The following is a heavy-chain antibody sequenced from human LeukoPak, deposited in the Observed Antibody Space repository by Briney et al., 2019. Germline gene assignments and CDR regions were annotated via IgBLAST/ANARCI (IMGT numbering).Heavy chain of an antibody. Sequence: SETLSLTCTVSGGAIRSHYWNWIRQPAGKGLEWIGRIYSSGYTNDNPFLKSRITMTVDMSKNQFSLRLNSVTAADTAVYYCARGEHSVDSWGQGMLVTVSS. CDR2: IYSSGYT. V-gene: IGHV4-4*07. CDR1: GGAIRSHY. D-gene: IGHD1/OR15-1a*01. J-gene: IGHJ4*02. CDR3: ARGEHSVDS.